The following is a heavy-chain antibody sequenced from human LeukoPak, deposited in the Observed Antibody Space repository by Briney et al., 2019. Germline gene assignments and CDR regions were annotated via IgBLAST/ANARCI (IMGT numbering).Heavy chain of an antibody. D-gene: IGHD6-13*01. V-gene: IGHV3-23*01. J-gene: IGHJ4*02. CDR2: ISGSGGST. CDR1: GFTFSTYA. CDR3: AKALEQETVIAFDS. Sequence: PGGSLRLSCAASGFTFSTYAMSWVRQAPGKGLEWVSAISGSGGSTYYADSVKGRFTISRDNSKNTLYLQMNSLRAEATSIFFCAKALEQETVIAFDSWGKGTLVTASS.